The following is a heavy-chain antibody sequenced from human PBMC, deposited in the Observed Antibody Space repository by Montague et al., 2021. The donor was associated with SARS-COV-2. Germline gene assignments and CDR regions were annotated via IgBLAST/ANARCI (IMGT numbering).Heavy chain of an antibody. V-gene: IGHV3-7*01. D-gene: IGHD4-23*01. J-gene: IGHJ6*02. CDR1: GFTFSNIW. Sequence: SLRLSCPASGFTFSNIWMSWFRQAPGKGLEWVANIKPDESEKNYVDSVKGRFSISRDNAKNSLYLQMDNLRAEDTAIYYCAKNGGAHGLDVWGQETSVSVSS. CDR3: AKNGGAHGLDV. CDR2: IKPDESEK.